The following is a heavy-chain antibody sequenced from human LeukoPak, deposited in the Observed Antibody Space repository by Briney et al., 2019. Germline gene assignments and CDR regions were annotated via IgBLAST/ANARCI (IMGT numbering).Heavy chain of an antibody. V-gene: IGHV3-23*01. CDR3: ARHGTITMVRGRLRYYYMDV. J-gene: IGHJ6*03. Sequence: AGGSLRLSCAASGFTFSSNAMHWVRQAPGKGLEWVSCLSGSGGSTYFADSVKGRFTTSRDNSKNTLYLQLISLRAEDTAVYYCARHGTITMVRGRLRYYYMDVWGKGATVTISS. CDR1: GFTFSSNA. D-gene: IGHD3-10*01. CDR2: LSGSGGST.